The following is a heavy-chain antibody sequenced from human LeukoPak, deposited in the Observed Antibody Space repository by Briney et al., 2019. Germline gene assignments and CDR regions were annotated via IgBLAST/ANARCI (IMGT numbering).Heavy chain of an antibody. CDR2: IKQDGSEK. Sequence: QPGGSLRLSCAAPGFTFSSYWMSWVRQAPGKGLEWVANIKQDGSEKYYVDSVKGRFTISRDNAKNSLCLQMNSLRAEDTAVYYCARDLLPGGQGTLVTVSS. J-gene: IGHJ4*02. CDR3: ARDLLP. CDR1: GFTFSSYW. V-gene: IGHV3-7*04.